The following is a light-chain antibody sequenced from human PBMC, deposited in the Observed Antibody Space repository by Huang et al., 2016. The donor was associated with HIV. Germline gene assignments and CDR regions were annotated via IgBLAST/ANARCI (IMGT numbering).Light chain of an antibody. CDR1: QTINNN. CDR2: DAS. CDR3: QQYNDWPRT. J-gene: IGKJ1*01. Sequence: EILMTQSPGTLSVSPGERATLTCRASQTINNNVAWYQQKPGQPPRLLIYDASTRATGIPARLSGSGSGTEFTLTISSLQSEDFATYYCQQYNDWPRTFGQGTKVEIK. V-gene: IGKV3-15*01.